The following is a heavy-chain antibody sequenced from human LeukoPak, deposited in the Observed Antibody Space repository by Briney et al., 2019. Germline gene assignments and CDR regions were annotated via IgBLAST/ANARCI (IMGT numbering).Heavy chain of an antibody. Sequence: SETLSLTCTVSGGSNSSSSYYWGWIRQPPGKGLEWIGSIYYSGSTYYNPSLKSRVTISVDTSKNQFSLKLSSVTAADTAVYYCARVVTYYYYYMDVWGKGTTVTVSS. J-gene: IGHJ6*03. CDR1: GGSNSSSSYY. CDR2: IYYSGST. CDR3: ARVVTYYYYYMDV. V-gene: IGHV4-39*01. D-gene: IGHD2-21*02.